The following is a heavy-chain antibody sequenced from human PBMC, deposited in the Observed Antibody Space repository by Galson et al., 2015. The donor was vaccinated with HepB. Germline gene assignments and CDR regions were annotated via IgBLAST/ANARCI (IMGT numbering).Heavy chain of an antibody. V-gene: IGHV3-53*01. J-gene: IGHJ3*01. CDR3: ARDRPYDTSPKVDAFVL. D-gene: IGHD3-22*01. CDR2: IYSGGST. CDR1: GFTVSSNY. Sequence: SLRLSCAASGFTVSSNYMSWVRQAPGKGLEWVSVIYSGGSTYYADAVKGRFSISRDNAKDTLQLQMNSLRAEDTAVDYCARDRPYDTSPKVDAFVLWGKGTMVTVSS.